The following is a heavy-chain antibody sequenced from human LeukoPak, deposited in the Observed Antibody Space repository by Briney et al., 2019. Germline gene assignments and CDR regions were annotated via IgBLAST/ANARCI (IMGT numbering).Heavy chain of an antibody. D-gene: IGHD5-18*01. CDR1: GFTFSSYA. CDR2: IRSNGGST. J-gene: IGHJ4*02. V-gene: IGHV3-64D*06. CDR3: VKDRSHTAMAEYYFDY. Sequence: HPGGSLRLSCAASGFTFSSYAMHWVRQAPGKGLEYVSAIRSNGGSTYYADSVKGRFTISRDNSKNTLYLQMSSLRAEDTAVYYCVKDRSHTAMAEYYFDYWGQGTLVTVSS.